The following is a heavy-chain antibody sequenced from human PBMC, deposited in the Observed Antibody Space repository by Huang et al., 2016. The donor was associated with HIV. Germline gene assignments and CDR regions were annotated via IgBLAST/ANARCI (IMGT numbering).Heavy chain of an antibody. CDR3: ARHREGPVAYYSGWGSHLNYMDV. J-gene: IGHJ6*03. D-gene: IGHD3-10*01. Sequence: QLLLQESGPGLVKPSEALALTCAVSGGSIRSSDYHWGWFRQPPGKGLEWIGSIYETGTTHYSPSLKSRVTRAIDTSKNLCFLNLTSMTAADTAVYYCARHREGPVAYYSGWGSHLNYMDVWGRGRTVVVSS. CDR1: GGSIRSSDYH. V-gene: IGHV4-39*01. CDR2: IYETGTT.